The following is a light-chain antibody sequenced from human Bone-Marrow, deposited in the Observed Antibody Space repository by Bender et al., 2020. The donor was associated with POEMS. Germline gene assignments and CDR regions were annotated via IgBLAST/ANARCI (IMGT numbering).Light chain of an antibody. CDR3: LSYDISLSASV. CDR2: EVT. CDR1: GSDVGGYDY. V-gene: IGLV2-8*01. J-gene: IGLJ2*01. Sequence: QSALTQPPSASGSPGQSVTLSCTGTGSDVGGYDYVSWYQQHPGKAPKLIIYEVTKRPSGVPDRFSGSKSGSTASLTVSGLQADDEADYYCLSYDISLSASVFGGGTKLTVL.